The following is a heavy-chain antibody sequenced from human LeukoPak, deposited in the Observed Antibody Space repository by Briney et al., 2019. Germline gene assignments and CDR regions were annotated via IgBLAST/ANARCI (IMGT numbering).Heavy chain of an antibody. CDR1: GFTFSSYW. CDR3: AGGGGLDV. V-gene: IGHV3-7*03. D-gene: IGHD3-16*01. J-gene: IGHJ6*02. CDR2: INHNGNVN. Sequence: PGGSLRLSCAASGFTFSSYWMNWARQAPGKGLEWVASINHNGNVNYYVDSVKGRFTISRDNAKNLLYLQMSNLRAEDTAVYFCAGGGGLDVWGQGATVTVSS.